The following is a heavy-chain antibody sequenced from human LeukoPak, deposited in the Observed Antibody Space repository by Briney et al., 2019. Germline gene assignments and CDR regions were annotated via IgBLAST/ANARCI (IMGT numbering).Heavy chain of an antibody. J-gene: IGHJ4*02. V-gene: IGHV3-21*01. Sequence: GGSLRLSCAASGFTFSSYSMNWVRQAPGMGLEWVSSISTSSAYIYYADLVKGRFTISRDNAKNSLYLQMNSLRAEDTAVYYCARDPPYCSSTSCWIDYWGQGTLVTVSS. D-gene: IGHD2-2*01. CDR1: GFTFSSYS. CDR2: ISTSSAYI. CDR3: ARDPPYCSSTSCWIDY.